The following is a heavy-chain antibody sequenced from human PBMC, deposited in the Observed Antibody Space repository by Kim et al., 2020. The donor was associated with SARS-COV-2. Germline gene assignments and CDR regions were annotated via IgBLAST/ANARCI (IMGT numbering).Heavy chain of an antibody. D-gene: IGHD1-26*01. Sequence: ASVKVSCKASGYTFTSYNMHWVRQAPGQGLEWMGIINPSGGSTSYAQKFQGRVTMTRDTSTSTVYMEMSSLRSEDTAVYYCARDTHGATGLGGQGTLVTVSS. V-gene: IGHV1-46*01. CDR3: ARDTHGATGL. CDR1: GYTFTSYN. J-gene: IGHJ4*02. CDR2: INPSGGST.